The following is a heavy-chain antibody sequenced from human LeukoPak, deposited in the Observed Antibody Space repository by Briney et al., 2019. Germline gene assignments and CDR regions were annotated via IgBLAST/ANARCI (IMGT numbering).Heavy chain of an antibody. J-gene: IGHJ6*02. V-gene: IGHV3-48*03. Sequence: GGSLRLSCSASGFTFSSYEMNWVRQAPGKGLEWVSYISSSGGTIYYADSVKGRFTISRGNAKNSLYLQMNSLRAEDTAVYYCARDLSYCTITSCSYYYYGMDVWGQGTTVTVSS. CDR3: ARDLSYCTITSCSYYYYGMDV. CDR1: GFTFSSYE. D-gene: IGHD2-2*01. CDR2: ISSSGGTI.